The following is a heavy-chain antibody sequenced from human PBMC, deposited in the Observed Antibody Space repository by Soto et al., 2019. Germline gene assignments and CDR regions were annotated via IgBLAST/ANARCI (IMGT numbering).Heavy chain of an antibody. Sequence: QVQLQESGPGLVKPSQTLSLTCTVSGGSISSGDYYWSWIRQPPGKGLEWIGYIYYSGSTYYNPSLKSRVTISVDTSKNQFSLQLSSVTAADTAVYYCARGDIESGSYFGDWGQGTLVTVSS. CDR3: ARGDIESGSYFGD. CDR1: GGSISSGDYY. CDR2: IYYSGST. V-gene: IGHV4-30-4*01. D-gene: IGHD1-26*01. J-gene: IGHJ4*02.